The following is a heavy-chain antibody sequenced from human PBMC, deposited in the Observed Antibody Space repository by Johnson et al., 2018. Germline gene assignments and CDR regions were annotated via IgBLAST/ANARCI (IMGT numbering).Heavy chain of an antibody. CDR3: AKAEDYYDSSGAFQH. J-gene: IGHJ1*01. CDR1: GFTFSSYA. CDR2: ISGRGGST. V-gene: IGHV3-23*04. Sequence: EVQLVESGGGLVQPGGSLRLSCAASGFTFSSYAMSWVRQAPGKGLEWVSTISGRGGSTYYADSGRGRFTISRDNSKITPFLQMNSLRAEDTAGYFCAKAEDYYDSSGAFQHWGQGTLVTVSS. D-gene: IGHD3-22*01.